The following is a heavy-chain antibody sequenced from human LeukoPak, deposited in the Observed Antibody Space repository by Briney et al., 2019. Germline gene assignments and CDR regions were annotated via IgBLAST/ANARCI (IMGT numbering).Heavy chain of an antibody. D-gene: IGHD3-10*01. V-gene: IGHV1-2*02. CDR2: INPNSGGT. CDR1: GYTFTGYY. CDR3: ARVSILSSHYFSDSFDY. J-gene: IGHJ4*02. Sequence: ASVKVSCKASGYTFTGYYMHWVRQAPGQGLEWMGWINPNSGGTNYAQKFQGRVTMTRDTSISTAYMELSRLGSDDTAVFYCARVSILSSHYFSDSFDYWGQGTLVTVSS.